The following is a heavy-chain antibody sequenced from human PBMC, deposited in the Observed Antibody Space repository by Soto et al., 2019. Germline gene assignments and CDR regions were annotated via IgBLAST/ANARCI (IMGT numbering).Heavy chain of an antibody. CDR1: GSTFSSSG. D-gene: IGHD1-20*01. CDR2: ISYDGSNK. J-gene: IGHJ4*02. Sequence: QVQLVESGGGVVQPGRSLRLSCAASGSTFSSSGMHWVRQAPGKGLEWVAVISYDGSNKFYADSVKGRFTISRDNFRNTLYLQMNSLRAEDTAVYYCAKEFHSWNYFDYWGQGTLVTVSS. CDR3: AKEFHSWNYFDY. V-gene: IGHV3-30*18.